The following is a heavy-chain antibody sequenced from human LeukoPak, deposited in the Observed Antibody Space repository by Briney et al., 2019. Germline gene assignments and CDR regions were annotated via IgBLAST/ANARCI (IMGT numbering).Heavy chain of an antibody. D-gene: IGHD3-22*01. Sequence: ASVKVSCKASGYTFTSYGISWVRQAPGQRLEWLGWISAYNGNTNYTQKLQGRVTMTTDTSTSTAYMELRSLRSDDTAVYYCARDVSITMIVVVITPLDYWGQGTLVSVSS. V-gene: IGHV1-18*01. J-gene: IGHJ4*02. CDR1: GYTFTSYG. CDR2: ISAYNGNT. CDR3: ARDVSITMIVVVITPLDY.